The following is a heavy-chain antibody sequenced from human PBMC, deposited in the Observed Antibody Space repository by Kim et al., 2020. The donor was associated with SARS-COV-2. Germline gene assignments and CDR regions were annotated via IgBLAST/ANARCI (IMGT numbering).Heavy chain of an antibody. V-gene: IGHV3-11*04. D-gene: IGHD3-22*01. CDR3: ARGATYYYDNSGYQLDY. J-gene: IGHJ4*02. Sequence: GGSLRLSCAASGFIFNNYFMSWIRQPPGKGLEWISYISSSGRVIYYADSVKGRFTISKDNAKNSVYLQMNSLRVEDTAVYYCARGATYYYDNSGYQLDYWGQGTLVTVSS. CDR2: ISSSGRVI. CDR1: GFIFNNYF.